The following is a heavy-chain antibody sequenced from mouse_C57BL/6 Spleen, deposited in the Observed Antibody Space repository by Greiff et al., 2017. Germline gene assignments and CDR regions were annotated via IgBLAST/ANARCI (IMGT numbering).Heavy chain of an antibody. CDR2: IDPSDSYT. D-gene: IGHD2-4*01. J-gene: IGHJ4*01. CDR3: ARRLHGTDY. CDR1: GYTFTSYW. Sequence: QVQLQQPGAELVKPGASVKLSCKASGYTFTSYWMQWVKQRPGQGLEWIGEIDPSDSYTNYNQKFKGKAPLTVDTSSSTAYMQLSSLTSEDSAVYYCARRLHGTDYWGQGTSVTVSS. V-gene: IGHV1-50*01.